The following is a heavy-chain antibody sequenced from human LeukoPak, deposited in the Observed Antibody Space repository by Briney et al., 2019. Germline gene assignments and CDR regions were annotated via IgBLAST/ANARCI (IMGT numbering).Heavy chain of an antibody. CDR2: IYLHGTT. D-gene: IGHD1/OR15-1a*01. J-gene: IGHJ6*02. Sequence: KPSETLSLTCSVSIGSISSSKWWSWVRQSPVKGLEWIGEIYLHGTTNYNPSFTSRVTMSVDRSRNQFSLKLTSVTAADTAVYYCARQKWEQQGRDYYFNGLDVWGPGTTVIVSS. V-gene: IGHV4-4*02. CDR1: IGSISSSKW. CDR3: ARQKWEQQGRDYYFNGLDV.